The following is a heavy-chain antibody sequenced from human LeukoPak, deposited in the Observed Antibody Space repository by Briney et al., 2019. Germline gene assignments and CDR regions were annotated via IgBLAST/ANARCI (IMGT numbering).Heavy chain of an antibody. J-gene: IGHJ4*02. CDR1: GFTFSRYW. Sequence: PGGSLRLSCAASGFTFSRYWMTWVRQAPGKGLEWVANIRKDGSDKLYADSVKGRFTVSRDNAENSLYLEMKSLRAEDTAVYYCAKVLPVLRYFEGTDYWGQGTLVTVSS. V-gene: IGHV3-7*01. D-gene: IGHD3-9*01. CDR3: AKVLPVLRYFEGTDY. CDR2: IRKDGSDK.